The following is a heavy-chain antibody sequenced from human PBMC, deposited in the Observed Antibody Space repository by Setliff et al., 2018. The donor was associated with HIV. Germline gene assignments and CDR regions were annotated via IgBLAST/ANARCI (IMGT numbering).Heavy chain of an antibody. CDR1: GYTFTGYY. CDR2: INPKSGAT. V-gene: IGHV1-2*02. CDR3: ARGMGVLTDFAY. D-gene: IGHD3-16*01. J-gene: IGHJ4*02. Sequence: ASVKVSCKAFGYTFTGYYMHWVRQAPGQGLEWMGWINPKSGATNYAQKFQGRVTMTSDTSISTAYMELSRLRSDDTAVYYCARGMGVLTDFAYWGQGTRVTVSS.